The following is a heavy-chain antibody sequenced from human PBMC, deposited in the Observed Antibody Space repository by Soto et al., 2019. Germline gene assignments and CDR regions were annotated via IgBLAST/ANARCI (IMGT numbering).Heavy chain of an antibody. J-gene: IGHJ6*03. CDR2: ISWNSGTM. D-gene: IGHD2-2*01. V-gene: IGHV3-9*01. CDR1: GFSFDEYA. Sequence: DVQLVESGGGLVQPGRSLRLSCAASGFSFDEYAMHWVRQAPGKGLEWVSGISWNSGTMGYGDSVKGRFTISRDNAKNSLYLQMNSLRAEYTALYYCAKGFCSSTRCLTYSYMDVWGKGTTVSVSS. CDR3: AKGFCSSTRCLTYSYMDV.